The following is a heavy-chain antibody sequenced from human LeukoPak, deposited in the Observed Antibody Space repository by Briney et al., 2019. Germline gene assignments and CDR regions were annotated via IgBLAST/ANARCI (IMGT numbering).Heavy chain of an antibody. CDR2: IYYSGSN. CDR3: ARHQRVAESNWFDP. J-gene: IGHJ5*02. D-gene: IGHD2-15*01. Sequence: SETLSLTCTVSGGSISSYYWSWIRQPPGKGLEWIGYIYYSGSNNYNPSLKSRVTISVDTSKNQFSLRLSSVTAADTAVYYCARHQRVAESNWFDPWGHGTLVSVSS. V-gene: IGHV4-59*08. CDR1: GGSISSYY.